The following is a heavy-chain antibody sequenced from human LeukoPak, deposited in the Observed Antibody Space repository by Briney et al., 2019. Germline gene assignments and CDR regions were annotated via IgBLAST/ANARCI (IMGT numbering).Heavy chain of an antibody. Sequence: ASVKVSCKASGYTFTSYYMHWVRQAPGQGLEWMGIISPSGGSTSYAQKFQGRVTMTRDTSTSTVYMELSSLRSEDTAVYYCARDVREYYGSGSYYYYYGMDVWGKGTTVTVSS. CDR3: ARDVREYYGSGSYYYYYGMDV. J-gene: IGHJ6*04. D-gene: IGHD3-10*01. CDR2: ISPSGGST. CDR1: GYTFTSYY. V-gene: IGHV1-46*01.